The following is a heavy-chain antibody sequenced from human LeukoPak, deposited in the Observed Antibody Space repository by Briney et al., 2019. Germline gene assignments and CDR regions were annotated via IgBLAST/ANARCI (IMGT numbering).Heavy chain of an antibody. Sequence: SETLSLTCTVSGGSISSGDYYWSWIRQPPGKGLEWIGYIYYSGSTYYNPSLKSRVTISVDTSKNQFSLKLRSVTAADTAVYYCARVTRTWAPRFDYWGQGTLVTVSS. CDR3: ARVTRTWAPRFDY. CDR1: GGSISSGDYY. CDR2: IYYSGST. D-gene: IGHD1-14*01. J-gene: IGHJ4*02. V-gene: IGHV4-30-4*01.